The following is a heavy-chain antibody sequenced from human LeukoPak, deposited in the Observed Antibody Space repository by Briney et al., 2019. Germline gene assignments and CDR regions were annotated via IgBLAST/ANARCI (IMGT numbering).Heavy chain of an antibody. Sequence: GGSLRLSCAASGFSFSSYSMNWVRQGPGKGLEWVSTISATSSHIYMADSVKGRFTISRDNAKNSLYLQMNSLRADDTAVYFCARDTEPKWNLLTLHYWGQGTLVTVSS. D-gene: IGHD1-7*01. CDR2: ISATSSHI. V-gene: IGHV3-21*01. CDR3: ARDTEPKWNLLTLHY. J-gene: IGHJ4*02. CDR1: GFSFSSYS.